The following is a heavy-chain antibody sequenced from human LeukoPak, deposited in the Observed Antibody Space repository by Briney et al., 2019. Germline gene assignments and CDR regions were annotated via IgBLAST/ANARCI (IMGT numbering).Heavy chain of an antibody. Sequence: GGSLRLSCAASGFTISSNYMSWVRQAPGKGPEWVSVIYSDGSTYYADSVKGRFTISRDTSKNTLYLQMNSLRTEDTAVYYCARDLAAGGTYPHYWGQGTLVSVSS. CDR2: IYSDGST. CDR3: ARDLAAGGTYPHY. J-gene: IGHJ4*02. CDR1: GFTISSNY. V-gene: IGHV3-53*01. D-gene: IGHD6-13*01.